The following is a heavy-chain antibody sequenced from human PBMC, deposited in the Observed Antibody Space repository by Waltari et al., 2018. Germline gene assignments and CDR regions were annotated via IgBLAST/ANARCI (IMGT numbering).Heavy chain of an antibody. CDR2: INHSGST. V-gene: IGHV4-34*01. Sequence: QVQLQQWGAGLLKPSETLSLTCAVYGGSFSGYYWRWIRQPPGKGLEWIGEINHSGSTNYNPSLKSRVTISVDTSKNQFSLKLSSVTAADTAVYYCARSSGSYYYYYYYMDVWGKGTTVTVSS. CDR1: GGSFSGYY. CDR3: ARSSGSYYYYYYYMDV. J-gene: IGHJ6*03. D-gene: IGHD1-26*01.